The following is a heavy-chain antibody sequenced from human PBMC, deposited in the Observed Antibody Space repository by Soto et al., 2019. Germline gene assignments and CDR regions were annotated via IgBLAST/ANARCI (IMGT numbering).Heavy chain of an antibody. CDR2: IMPIFGSA. CDR3: ARQFDSDTTGYYYAY. Sequence: SVKVSCKASGGTFSRNTISWVRQAPGQGLEWMGGIMPIFGSANYAQKFQGRVTITADENTRTVYMELSRLRSEDTAVYYCARQFDSDTTGYYYAYWGQGTLVTV. V-gene: IGHV1-69*13. CDR1: GGTFSRNT. D-gene: IGHD3-22*01. J-gene: IGHJ4*02.